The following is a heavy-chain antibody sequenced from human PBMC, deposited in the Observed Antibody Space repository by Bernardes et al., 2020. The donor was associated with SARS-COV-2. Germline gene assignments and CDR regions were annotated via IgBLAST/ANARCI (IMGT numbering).Heavy chain of an antibody. CDR1: GFTFSKYS. CDR2: ISFDGSRE. D-gene: IGHD4-17*01. CDR3: AKDISDYDEYVVVVVGDGFEV. J-gene: IGHJ3*01. V-gene: IGHV3-30*18. Sequence: GGSLRLSCAASGFTFSKYSMHWVRQAPGKGLEWVAVISFDGSREYYLDSVKGRFTISRDNSKNTLYLQMSSLRAEDTAVYYCAKDISDYDEYVVVVVGDGFEVWGQGTMVAVSS.